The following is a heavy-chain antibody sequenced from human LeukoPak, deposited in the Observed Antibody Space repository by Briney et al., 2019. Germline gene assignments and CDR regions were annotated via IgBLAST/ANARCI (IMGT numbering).Heavy chain of an antibody. V-gene: IGHV4-4*07. Sequence: PSETLSLTCTVSGGSISNFYWSWIRQPAGKTLEWIGRIYSSGSTNYHPSLKSRVTMSLDTSKNQFSLKLSSVTAADTAVYFCARETTGAGTARPFDYWGQGTLVTVSS. CDR2: IYSSGST. D-gene: IGHD6-13*01. CDR1: GGSISNFY. J-gene: IGHJ4*02. CDR3: ARETTGAGTARPFDY.